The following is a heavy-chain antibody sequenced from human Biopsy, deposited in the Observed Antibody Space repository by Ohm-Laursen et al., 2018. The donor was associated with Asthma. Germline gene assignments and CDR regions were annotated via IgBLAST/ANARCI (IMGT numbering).Heavy chain of an antibody. CDR3: AKAERYFDWYWFDP. V-gene: IGHV3-30-3*01. D-gene: IGHD3-9*01. CDR1: GFTFSSYA. Sequence: SLRLSCSASGFTFSSYAMHWVRQAPGKGLEWVAVISYDGSNKYYADSVKGRFTISRDNSKNTLYLQMNSLRAEDTAVYYCAKAERYFDWYWFDPWGQGTLVTVSS. CDR2: ISYDGSNK. J-gene: IGHJ5*02.